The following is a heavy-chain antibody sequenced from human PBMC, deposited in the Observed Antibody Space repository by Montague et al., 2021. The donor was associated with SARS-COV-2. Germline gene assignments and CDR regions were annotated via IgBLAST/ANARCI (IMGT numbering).Heavy chain of an antibody. J-gene: IGHJ2*01. V-gene: IGHV3-23*01. CDR3: AKQPGAGAVVYWYFDL. CDR1: RFAFNNFA. Sequence: SLRLSCAASRFAFNNFAMSWVRQAPGKGLEWVSSIFGSAAGTYYADSVKGRFTISRDNSKNTLYLQMNSLKAEDTAKYYCAKQPGAGAVVYWYFDLWGRGTVVSVSS. D-gene: IGHD6-19*01. CDR2: IFGSAAGT.